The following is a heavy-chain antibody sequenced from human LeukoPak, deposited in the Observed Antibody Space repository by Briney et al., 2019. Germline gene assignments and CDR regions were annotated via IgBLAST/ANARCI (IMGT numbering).Heavy chain of an antibody. CDR3: AKDAGIDLGVIITVYDS. D-gene: IGHD3-10*01. CDR2: ISGSGSST. CDR1: RFTFSSYA. Sequence: PGGSLRLSCAASRFTFSSYAMSWVRQAPGKGLEWVSAISGSGSSTYYADFVKGRFTISRDNSKNTLFLQMNSLRAEDTAVYYCAKDAGIDLGVIITVYDSWGQGTLVTVSS. V-gene: IGHV3-23*01. J-gene: IGHJ4*02.